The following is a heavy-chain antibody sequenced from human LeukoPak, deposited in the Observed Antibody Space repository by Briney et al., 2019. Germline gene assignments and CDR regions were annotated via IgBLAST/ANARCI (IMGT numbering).Heavy chain of an antibody. Sequence: GGSLRLSCAASGFTFSRYAMSWVRQAPGKGLEWVSGMSSSGESPYYADSVKGRFTISRDNSKNTLYLEINSLRAEGTAIYYCAKKSRDGYNPFDYLGQGTLVTVSS. CDR3: AKKSRDGYNPFDY. CDR2: MSSSGESP. D-gene: IGHD5-24*01. J-gene: IGHJ4*02. V-gene: IGHV3-23*01. CDR1: GFTFSRYA.